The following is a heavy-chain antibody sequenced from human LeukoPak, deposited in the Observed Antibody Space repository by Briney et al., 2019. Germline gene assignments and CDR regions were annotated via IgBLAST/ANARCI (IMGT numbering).Heavy chain of an antibody. Sequence: GWSLILSCAASGFTFSTYCMNKNRQVPPKALDRINKLNQYASEINYVYSVRGRFSISRDNAKNSLHLQMNSLRAEDTAVYYCATDRDNSDWQKRFDSWGQGTLVTVSS. J-gene: IGHJ4*02. V-gene: IGHV3-7*01. CDR2: LNQYASEI. D-gene: IGHD2-21*02. CDR3: ATDRDNSDWQKRFDS. CDR1: GFTFSTYC.